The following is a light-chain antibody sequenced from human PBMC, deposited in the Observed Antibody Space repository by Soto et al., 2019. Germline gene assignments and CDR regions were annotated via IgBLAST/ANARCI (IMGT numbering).Light chain of an antibody. CDR2: DTT. CDR3: FLSYSGTNWV. CDR1: TGAVTNGHY. Sequence: QSVVTQEPSLTVSPGGTVTLTCGSSTGAVTNGHYPYWFQQKPGQAPRTLIYDTTNRHSWTPARFSGSLLGGKAALTLSGAQPEDEAEYYCFLSYSGTNWVFGGGTQLTVL. V-gene: IGLV7-46*01. J-gene: IGLJ3*02.